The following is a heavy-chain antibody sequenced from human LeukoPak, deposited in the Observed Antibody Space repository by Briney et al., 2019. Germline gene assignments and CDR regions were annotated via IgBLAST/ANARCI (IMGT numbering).Heavy chain of an antibody. CDR3: AKHHCSSISCHGRSSGDFDY. CDR1: GFTFSSYG. Sequence: GGSLRLSCAASGFTFSSYGMHWVRQAPGKGLEWVAVTSYDGSNKYYADSLKGRFTISRGNSKNTLYLQMNSLRAEDTAVYYCAKHHCSSISCHGRSSGDFDYWGQGTLVTVSS. CDR2: TSYDGSNK. V-gene: IGHV3-30*18. D-gene: IGHD2-2*01. J-gene: IGHJ4*02.